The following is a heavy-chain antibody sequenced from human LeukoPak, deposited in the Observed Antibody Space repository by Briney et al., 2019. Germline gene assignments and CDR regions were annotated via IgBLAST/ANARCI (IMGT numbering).Heavy chain of an antibody. J-gene: IGHJ4*02. CDR2: IIPIFGTA. CDR3: ARRSGGTGTTLGY. Sequence: SVKVSCKASGGTFSSYAISWVRQAPGQGLEWMGGIIPIFGTANYAQKFQGRVTITTDESTSTAYMELSSLRSEDTAVYYCARRSGGTGTTLGYWGQGTLVTVSS. CDR1: GGTFSSYA. V-gene: IGHV1-69*05. D-gene: IGHD1-1*01.